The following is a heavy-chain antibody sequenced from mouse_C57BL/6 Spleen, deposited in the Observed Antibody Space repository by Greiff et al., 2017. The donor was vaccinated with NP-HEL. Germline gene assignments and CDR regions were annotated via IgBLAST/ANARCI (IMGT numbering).Heavy chain of an antibody. Sequence: DVMLVESGGGLVKPGGSLKLSCAASGFTFSDYGMHWVRQAPEKGLEWVAYISSGSSTIYYADTVKGRFTISRDNAKNTLFLQMTSLRSEDTAMYYCARFHTWGAMDYWGQGTSVTVSS. CDR3: ARFHTWGAMDY. J-gene: IGHJ4*01. V-gene: IGHV5-17*01. CDR2: ISSGSSTI. CDR1: GFTFSDYG.